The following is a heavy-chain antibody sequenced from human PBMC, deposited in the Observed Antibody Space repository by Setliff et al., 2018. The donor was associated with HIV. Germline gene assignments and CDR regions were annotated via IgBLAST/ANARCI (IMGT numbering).Heavy chain of an antibody. V-gene: IGHV4-38-2*01. CDR2: MYHTGST. CDR3: ARPTSGSNSPYVD. J-gene: IGHJ4*01. Sequence: SETLSLTCAVSGYSISSGCYWGWIRQPPGKGLEWIGSMYHTGSTYYNPSLKSRLSISVDMSKNQFSLRLSSVTAADTAIYYCARPTSGSNSPYVDWGQGTLVTVSS. CDR1: GYSISSGCY. D-gene: IGHD3-10*02.